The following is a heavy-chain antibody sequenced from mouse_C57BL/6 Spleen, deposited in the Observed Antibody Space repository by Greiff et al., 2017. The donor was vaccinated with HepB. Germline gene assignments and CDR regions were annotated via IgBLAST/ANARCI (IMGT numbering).Heavy chain of an antibody. J-gene: IGHJ2*01. CDR1: GYTFTDYY. Sequence: EVQLQQSGPELVKPGASVKISCKASGYTFTDYYMNWVKQSHGKSLEWIGDINPNNGGTSYNQKFKGKATLTVDKSSSTAYMELRSLTSEDAAVYYCARRGPITKVVAEVDYWGQGTTLTVSS. V-gene: IGHV1-26*01. CDR2: INPNNGGT. CDR3: ARRGPITKVVAEVDY. D-gene: IGHD1-1*01.